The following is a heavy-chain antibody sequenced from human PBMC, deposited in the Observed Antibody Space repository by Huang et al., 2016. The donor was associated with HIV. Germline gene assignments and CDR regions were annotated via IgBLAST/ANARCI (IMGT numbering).Heavy chain of an antibody. Sequence: QVQLQQSGPGLVKPSQTLSLTCAISGDSVPSNSAAWNWIRQSPSRGLEWLGRKYYRSKLYNDYAVSVKSRITSNPDTSKNQFSLQLNSVTPEDTAVYYCARGWGRGFDPWGQGTLVTVSS. D-gene: IGHD1-26*01. V-gene: IGHV6-1*01. CDR3: ARGWGRGFDP. J-gene: IGHJ5*02. CDR1: GDSVPSNSAA. CDR2: KYYRSKLYN.